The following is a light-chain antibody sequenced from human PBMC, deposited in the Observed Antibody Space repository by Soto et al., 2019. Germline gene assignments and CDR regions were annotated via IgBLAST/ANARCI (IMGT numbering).Light chain of an antibody. V-gene: IGLV3-1*01. Sequence: SSELTQAPSVSVSPGQTASITCSGDKLGDKYAHWYQQKPGQSPLVVIYQDTKRPSGIPERFSGSNSGNTATLTITGTQAVDEADYYCQTWDSSAYVVFGGGTKVTVL. CDR3: QTWDSSAYVV. J-gene: IGLJ2*01. CDR2: QDT. CDR1: KLGDKY.